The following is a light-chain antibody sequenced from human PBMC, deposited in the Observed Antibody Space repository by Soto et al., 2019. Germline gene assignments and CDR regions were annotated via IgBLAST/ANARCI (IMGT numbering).Light chain of an antibody. CDR2: GAS. CDR1: QSVSSN. Sequence: EIVMTQSPATLSVSPGERATLSCRASQSVSSNLAWYQQKPGQAPRLLIYGASTRATDTPARFSGSGSGTEFTLTISSLQSEDLAVYYCQQYNNWPPWTFGQGTKVEIK. CDR3: QQYNNWPPWT. V-gene: IGKV3-15*01. J-gene: IGKJ1*01.